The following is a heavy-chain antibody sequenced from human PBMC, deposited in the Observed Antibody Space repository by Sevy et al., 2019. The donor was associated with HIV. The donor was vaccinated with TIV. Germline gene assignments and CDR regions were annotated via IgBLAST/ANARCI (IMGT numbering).Heavy chain of an antibody. CDR2: IKSKIDGETT. D-gene: IGHD3-22*01. J-gene: IGHJ4*02. CDR1: GFTFSNAW. V-gene: IGHV3-15*01. Sequence: GGSLRLSCAVSGFTFSNAWMNWVRQAPVTGLQWVGLIKSKIDGETTDYAAPVKGRFTISRDDSKNTVYLQMNSLKTEDTAVYYCATAPGYYDSSPFDYWGPGTLVTVSS. CDR3: ATAPGYYDSSPFDY.